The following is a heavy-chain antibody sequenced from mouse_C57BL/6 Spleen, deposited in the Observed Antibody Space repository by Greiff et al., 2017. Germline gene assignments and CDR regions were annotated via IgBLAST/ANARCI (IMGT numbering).Heavy chain of an antibody. J-gene: IGHJ3*01. CDR3: AIWVFAY. D-gene: IGHD4-1*01. CDR2: IDPSDSET. CDR1: GYTFTSYW. Sequence: QVQLQQPGAELVRPGSSVKLSCKASGYTFTSYWMQWVKQRPIQGLEWIGNIDPSDSETHYNQKFKDKATLTVDTSSSTAYMQLSRLTSEDSADYCCAIWVFAYWGQGTLVTVSA. V-gene: IGHV1-52*01.